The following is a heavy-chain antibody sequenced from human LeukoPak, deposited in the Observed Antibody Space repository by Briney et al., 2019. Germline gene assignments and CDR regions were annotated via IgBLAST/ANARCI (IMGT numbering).Heavy chain of an antibody. CDR3: AKGDCSSTSCYNPTDY. D-gene: IGHD2-2*02. Sequence: GGSLRLSCAASGFTFSSYSMNWVRQAPGKGLEWVSSISSSSSYIYYADSVKGRFTISRDNSKNTLYLQMNSLRAEDTAVYYCAKGDCSSTSCYNPTDYWGQGTLVTVSS. V-gene: IGHV3-21*04. J-gene: IGHJ4*02. CDR2: ISSSSSYI. CDR1: GFTFSSYS.